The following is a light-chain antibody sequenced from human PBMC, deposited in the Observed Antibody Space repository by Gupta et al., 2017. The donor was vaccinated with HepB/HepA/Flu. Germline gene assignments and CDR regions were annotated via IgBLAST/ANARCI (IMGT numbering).Light chain of an antibody. J-gene: IGKJ1*01. CDR3: QHYNGYTTWT. CDR1: QSVSIW. V-gene: IGKV1-5*03. Sequence: DIQMTQSPSTLSASVGDRVTITCRASQSVSIWLAWHQHQPGKAPKLLIYGASILETGVSSRFSGSGSGTEFTLTISSLQPDDFATYYCQHYNGYTTWTFGQGTKVEIK. CDR2: GAS.